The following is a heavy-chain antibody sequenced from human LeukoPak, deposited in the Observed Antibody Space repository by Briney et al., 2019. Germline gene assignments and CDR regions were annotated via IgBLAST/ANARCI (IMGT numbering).Heavy chain of an antibody. CDR2: IRSKANSYAT. J-gene: IGHJ6*03. CDR1: GFTFSGSA. CDR3: TKRETDHYYYMDV. V-gene: IGHV3-73*01. D-gene: IGHD5-24*01. Sequence: PGGSLRLSCAASGFTFSGSAMHWVRQASGKGLEWVGRIRSKANSYATAYAASVKGRFTISRDDPKNTAYLQMNSLKTEDTAVYYCTKRETDHYYYMDVWGKGTTVTVSS.